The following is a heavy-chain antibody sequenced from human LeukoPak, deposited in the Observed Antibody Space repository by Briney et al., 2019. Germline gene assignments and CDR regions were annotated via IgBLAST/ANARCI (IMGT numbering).Heavy chain of an antibody. CDR2: ISGDGGST. J-gene: IGHJ4*02. V-gene: IGHV3-43*02. CDR1: GFTFDDYA. Sequence: GGSLRLSCAASGFTFDDYAMHWVRQAPGKGLEWVSLISGDGGSTYYADSVKGRFTISRDNSKNSLYLQMNSLRTEDTAFYYCANLEGLIXXAVDYWGQXTLVXXSS. CDR3: ANLEGLIXXAVDY. D-gene: IGHD3-16*01.